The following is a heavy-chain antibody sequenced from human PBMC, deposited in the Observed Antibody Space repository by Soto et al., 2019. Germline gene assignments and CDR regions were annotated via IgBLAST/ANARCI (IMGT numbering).Heavy chain of an antibody. D-gene: IGHD3-22*01. V-gene: IGHV1-18*01. CDR1: GYTFTSYG. Sequence: ASVKVSCKASGYTFTSYGISWVRQAPGQGLEWMGWISAYNGNTNYAQKLQGRVTMTTDTSTSTAYMELRSLRSDDTAVYYCARDDSSGYSPRSYYYGMDVWGQGTTVTVSS. CDR2: ISAYNGNT. J-gene: IGHJ6*02. CDR3: ARDDSSGYSPRSYYYGMDV.